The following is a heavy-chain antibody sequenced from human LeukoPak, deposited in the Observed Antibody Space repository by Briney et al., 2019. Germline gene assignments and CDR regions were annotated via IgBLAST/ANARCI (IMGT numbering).Heavy chain of an antibody. CDR1: GFTFSSFS. D-gene: IGHD6-13*01. CDR2: ISSSSSTI. V-gene: IGHV3-48*01. CDR3: ARDPWAFSSSSRVY. Sequence: PGGSLRLSCAASGFTFSSFSMNWVRQAPGKGLEWVSYISSSSSTIYYADSMKGRFTVSRDNAKNSLNLQMNSLRAEDTAVYYCARDPWAFSSSSRVYWGQGTLVTVSS. J-gene: IGHJ4*02.